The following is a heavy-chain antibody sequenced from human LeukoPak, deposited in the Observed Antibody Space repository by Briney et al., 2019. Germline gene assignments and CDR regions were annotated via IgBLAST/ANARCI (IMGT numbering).Heavy chain of an antibody. Sequence: GGSLRLSRAASGFTFSDYYMSWIRQAPGKGLEWVSYISSSGSTKHYADSVKGRFTISRDNAKNSLYLQMNSLRAEDTAVYYCAPKLYYFDHWGQGTLVTVSS. V-gene: IGHV3-11*01. J-gene: IGHJ4*02. D-gene: IGHD3-10*01. CDR3: APKLYYFDH. CDR1: GFTFSDYY. CDR2: ISSSGSTK.